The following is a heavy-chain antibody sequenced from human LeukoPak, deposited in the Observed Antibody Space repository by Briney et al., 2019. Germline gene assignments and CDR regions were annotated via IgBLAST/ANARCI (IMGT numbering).Heavy chain of an antibody. CDR1: GGSFSGYY. Sequence: SETLSLTCAVYGGSFSGYYWSWIRQPPGKGLEWIGEINHSGSTNHNPSLKSRVTISVDTSKNQFSLKLSSVTAADTAVYYCARLPGYYSPIDYWGQGTLVTVSS. CDR2: INHSGST. CDR3: ARLPGYYSPIDY. V-gene: IGHV4-34*01. D-gene: IGHD3-22*01. J-gene: IGHJ4*02.